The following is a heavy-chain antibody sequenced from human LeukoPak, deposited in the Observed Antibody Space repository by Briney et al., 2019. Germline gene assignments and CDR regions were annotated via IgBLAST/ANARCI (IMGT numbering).Heavy chain of an antibody. V-gene: IGHV4-4*02. CDR2: IYHSGST. CDR3: ARAGNVLRFLEWLFDAFDI. D-gene: IGHD3-3*01. J-gene: IGHJ3*02. CDR1: GGSISSSNW. Sequence: SETLSLTCAVSGGSISSSNWWSWIRQPPGKGLEWIGEIYHSGSTNYNPSLKSRVTISVDKSKTQFSLKLSSVTAADTAVYYCARAGNVLRFLEWLFDAFDIWGQGTMVTVSS.